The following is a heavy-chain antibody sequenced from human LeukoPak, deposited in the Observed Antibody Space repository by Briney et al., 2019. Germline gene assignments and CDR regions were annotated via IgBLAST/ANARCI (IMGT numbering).Heavy chain of an antibody. Sequence: PGGSLRLSCAASGFTFSSYAMSWVRQAPGKGLEWVSAISGSGGSTYYADSVKGRFTISRDNSKNTLYLQMNSLSAEDTAVYYCALGDLYGSGSYYWALNAFDIWGQGTMVTVSS. CDR2: ISGSGGST. CDR1: GFTFSSYA. J-gene: IGHJ3*02. V-gene: IGHV3-23*01. D-gene: IGHD3-10*01. CDR3: ALGDLYGSGSYYWALNAFDI.